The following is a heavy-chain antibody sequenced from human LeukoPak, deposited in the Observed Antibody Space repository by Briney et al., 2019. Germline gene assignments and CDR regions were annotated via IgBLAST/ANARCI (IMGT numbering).Heavy chain of an antibody. V-gene: IGHV1-46*01. CDR2: INPSGGST. D-gene: IGHD3-10*01. J-gene: IGHJ5*02. CDR1: GYTFTSYY. CDR3: ARSGFGSGISFDL. Sequence: GASVKVSCKASGYTFTSYYMHWVRQAPGQGLEWMGIINPSGGSTSYAQKFQGRVTMTRDTSITTAYMELSSLRSEDTAVYHCARSGFGSGISFDLWGQGTLVTVSS.